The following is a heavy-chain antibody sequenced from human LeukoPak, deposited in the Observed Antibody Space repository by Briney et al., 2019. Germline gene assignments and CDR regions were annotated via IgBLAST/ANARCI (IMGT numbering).Heavy chain of an antibody. J-gene: IGHJ3*02. CDR3: AKSNGYGLVDI. CDR1: GGSISRYY. D-gene: IGHD3-10*01. CDR2: IYSDGTI. V-gene: IGHV4-4*07. Sequence: SETLSLTCTVSGGSISRYYWSWIRQPAGKGLEWIGRIYSDGTITYNPSLQSRVTISLDTSRNQFSLKLNSVTAADTAVYYCAKSNGYGLVDIWGQGTMVTVSS.